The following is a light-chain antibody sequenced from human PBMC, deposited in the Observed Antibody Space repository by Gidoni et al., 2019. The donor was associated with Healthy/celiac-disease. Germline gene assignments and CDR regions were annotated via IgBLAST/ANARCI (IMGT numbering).Light chain of an antibody. CDR3: QQYNNWPPYMYT. J-gene: IGKJ2*01. Sequence: IVMTQSPATLSVSPGERATLPCRASQSVSSNLAWYQQKPGQAPRLLIYGASTRATGIPARFSGSGSGTEFTLTISSLQSEDFAVYYCQQYNNWPPYMYTFGQGTKLEIK. V-gene: IGKV3-15*01. CDR2: GAS. CDR1: QSVSSN.